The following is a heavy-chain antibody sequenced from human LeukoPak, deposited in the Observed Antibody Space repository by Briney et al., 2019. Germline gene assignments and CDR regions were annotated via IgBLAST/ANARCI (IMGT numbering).Heavy chain of an antibody. CDR1: GGSFSGYY. Sequence: SETLSLTCAVYGGSFSGYYWSWIRQPPGKGLEWIGEINQSGSTNYNPSLKSRVTISLDTSKNQFSLKLSSVAAADTAVYYSARVRRRVTTTPFENWGQGTLVTVSS. J-gene: IGHJ4*02. D-gene: IGHD4-17*01. CDR2: INQSGST. V-gene: IGHV4-34*01. CDR3: ARVRRRVTTTPFEN.